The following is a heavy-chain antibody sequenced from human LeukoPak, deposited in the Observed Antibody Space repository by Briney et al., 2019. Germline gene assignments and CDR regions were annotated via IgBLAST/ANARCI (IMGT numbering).Heavy chain of an antibody. CDR2: FSGSSSHI. CDR3: ARDQIGSW. CDR1: GFTFSDYY. Sequence: GGSLRLSCEASGFTFSDYYLSWIRQAPGKGLEWMSYFSGSSSHINYADSVKGRFTISRDNAKKSVNLQMDSLRVEDTAVYYCARDQIGSWWGQGTLVIVSS. D-gene: IGHD6-13*01. V-gene: IGHV3-11*06. J-gene: IGHJ4*02.